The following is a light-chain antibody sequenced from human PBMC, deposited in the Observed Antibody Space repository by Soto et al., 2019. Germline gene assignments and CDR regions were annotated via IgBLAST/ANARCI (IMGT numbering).Light chain of an antibody. CDR3: QQYDNLLPIT. J-gene: IGKJ5*01. CDR1: QNIAKN. Sequence: IQMTQSPSSLSASVGDRVAITCQASQNIAKNLNWYQQKPGKAPKLLIYDASSLQTGVPSRFSGSGSATHFTFTISSLQSEDIATYYCQQYDNLLPITFGQGTRLEIK. CDR2: DAS. V-gene: IGKV1-33*01.